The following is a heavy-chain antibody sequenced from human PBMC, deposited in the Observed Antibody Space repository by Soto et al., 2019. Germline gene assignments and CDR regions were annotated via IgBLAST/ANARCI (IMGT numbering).Heavy chain of an antibody. V-gene: IGHV6-1*01. J-gene: IGHJ4*02. CDR3: ARTSGHFDS. CDR1: GDSVSSNSAA. D-gene: IGHD6-19*01. Sequence: SQTLSLTCAISGDSVSSNSAAWNWIRRSPSRGLEWLGRTYYRSKWYNEYAVSVKSRIAINPVTSKNQFSLQLNSVTPEDTAVYYCARTSGHFDSWGQGTLVTVSS. CDR2: TYYRSKWYN.